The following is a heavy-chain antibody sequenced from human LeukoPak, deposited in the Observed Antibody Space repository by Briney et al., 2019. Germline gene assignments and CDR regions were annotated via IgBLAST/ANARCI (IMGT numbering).Heavy chain of an antibody. J-gene: IGHJ4*02. V-gene: IGHV4-34*01. CDR3: ARGTVTRDYDY. D-gene: IGHD4-17*01. CDR1: GGSISSYY. Sequence: SETLSLTCTVSGGSISSYYWSWIRQPPGKGLEWIGEINHSGSTNYNPSLKSRVTISVDTSKNQFSLKLSSVTAADTAVYYCARGTVTRDYDYWGQGTLVTVSS. CDR2: INHSGST.